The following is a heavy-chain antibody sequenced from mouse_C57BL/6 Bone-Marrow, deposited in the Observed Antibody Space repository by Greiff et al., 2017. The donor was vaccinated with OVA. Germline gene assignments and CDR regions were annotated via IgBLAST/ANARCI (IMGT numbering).Heavy chain of an antibody. J-gene: IGHJ4*01. CDR1: GYSITSDY. V-gene: IGHV3-8*01. CDR3: ARSHGSPFYAMDY. Sequence: EVKLQESGPGLAKPSQTLSFTCSVTGYSITSDYWHWIRKFPGNKLEYMGYISYSGSTYYNPSLKSRISITRDTSKNQYYLQLNSVTTEDTATYYCARSHGSPFYAMDYWGQGTSVTVSS. CDR2: ISYSGST. D-gene: IGHD1-1*01.